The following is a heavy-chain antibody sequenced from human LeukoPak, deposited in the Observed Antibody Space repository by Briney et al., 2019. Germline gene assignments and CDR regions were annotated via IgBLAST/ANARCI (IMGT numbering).Heavy chain of an antibody. CDR1: GFTFSSYS. J-gene: IGHJ3*02. D-gene: IGHD1-26*01. CDR3: ARELLGAFDI. V-gene: IGHV3-74*01. CDR2: INSDGSST. Sequence: GGSLRLSCAASGFTFSSYSMNWVRQAPGKGLEWVSRINSDGSSTSYADSVKGRFTISRDNAKNTLYLQMNSLRAEDTAVYYCARELLGAFDIWGQGTMVTVSS.